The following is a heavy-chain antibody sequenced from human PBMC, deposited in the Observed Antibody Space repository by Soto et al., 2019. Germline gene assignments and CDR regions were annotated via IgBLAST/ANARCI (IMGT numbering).Heavy chain of an antibody. CDR3: ARDLAAAGTHAFDI. CDR2: IYTSGST. CDR1: GGSISSYY. D-gene: IGHD6-13*01. J-gene: IGHJ3*02. V-gene: IGHV4-4*07. Sequence: SETLSLTCTVSGGSISSYYWSWIRQSAGKGLEWIGRIYTSGSTNYNPSLKSRVTMSVDTSKNQFSLKLSSVTAADTAVYYCARDLAAAGTHAFDIWGQGTMVTVAS.